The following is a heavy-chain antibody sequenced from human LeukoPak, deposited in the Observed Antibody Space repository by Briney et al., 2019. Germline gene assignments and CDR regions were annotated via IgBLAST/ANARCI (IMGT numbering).Heavy chain of an antibody. V-gene: IGHV3-66*01. D-gene: IGHD1-26*01. Sequence: GGSLRLSCAASGFTVSSNYMSWVRQAPGKGLEWVSVIYSGGSTYYADSVKGRFTISRDNSKNTLYLQMNGLRAEDTAVYYCAAVGAPYYYYGMDVWGQGTTVTVSS. CDR3: AAVGAPYYYYGMDV. CDR1: GFTVSSNY. J-gene: IGHJ6*02. CDR2: IYSGGST.